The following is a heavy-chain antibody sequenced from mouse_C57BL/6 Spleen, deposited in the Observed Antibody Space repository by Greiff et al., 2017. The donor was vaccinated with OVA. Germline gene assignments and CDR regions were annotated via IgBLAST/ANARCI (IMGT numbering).Heavy chain of an antibody. CDR1: GLTFSSYT. CDR2: ISGGGGNT. J-gene: IGHJ2*01. V-gene: IGHV5-9*01. Sequence: EVKLMESGGGLVKPGGSLKLSCAASGLTFSSYTMSWVRQTPEKRLEWVATISGGGGNTYYLDSVKGRFTISRGNAKNTLYLHMSSLRSEDTALYYCARHWDSSGYLDYWGQGTTLTVSS. D-gene: IGHD3-2*02. CDR3: ARHWDSSGYLDY.